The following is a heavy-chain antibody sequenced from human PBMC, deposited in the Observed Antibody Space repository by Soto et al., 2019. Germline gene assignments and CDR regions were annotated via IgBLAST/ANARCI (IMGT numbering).Heavy chain of an antibody. CDR2: ISYDGSNK. D-gene: IGHD6-13*01. V-gene: IGHV3-30*18. CDR1: GFTFSSYG. Sequence: GGSLRLSCAASGFTFSSYGMHWVRQAPGKGLEWVAVISYDGSNKYYADSVKGRFTISRDNSKKTLYLQMNSLRAEDTAVYYCAKGHNPGIAAADDFDPWGQGTLVTVSS. CDR3: AKGHNPGIAAADDFDP. J-gene: IGHJ5*02.